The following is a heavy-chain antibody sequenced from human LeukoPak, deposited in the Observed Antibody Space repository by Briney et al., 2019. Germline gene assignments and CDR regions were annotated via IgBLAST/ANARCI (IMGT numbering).Heavy chain of an antibody. Sequence: PSETLSLTCTISGGSISSSSYYWGWIRQPPGKGLEWIGSIYYSGSTYYNPSLKSRVTISVDTSKSQFSLKLSSVTAADTAVYYCARDLNYYDSSGYYRLDDYWGQGTLVTVSS. CDR3: ARDLNYYDSSGYYRLDDY. V-gene: IGHV4-39*07. CDR1: GGSISSSSYY. CDR2: IYYSGST. J-gene: IGHJ4*02. D-gene: IGHD3-22*01.